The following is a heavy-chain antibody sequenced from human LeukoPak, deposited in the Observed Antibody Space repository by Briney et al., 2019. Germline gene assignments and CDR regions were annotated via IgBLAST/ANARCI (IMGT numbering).Heavy chain of an antibody. D-gene: IGHD3-9*01. CDR3: AHRRLVGAYGWDQGVFDY. Sequence: KESGPTLVKPTQTLTLTCTFSGFSLTTHGVGVGWIRQPPGKALEWLVFIYWDNDNRYSPSLKSRITVSKDTSKNQVVLTMTNMDPEDAGTYYCAHRRLVGAYGWDQGVFDYWGQGALVTVSS. V-gene: IGHV2-5*02. CDR1: GFSLTTHGVG. J-gene: IGHJ4*02. CDR2: IYWDNDN.